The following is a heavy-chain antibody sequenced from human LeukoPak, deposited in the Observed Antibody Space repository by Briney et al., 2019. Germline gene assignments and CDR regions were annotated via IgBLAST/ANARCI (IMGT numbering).Heavy chain of an antibody. CDR1: GFTFSSYS. Sequence: GGSLRLSCAASGFTFSSYSMNWVRQAPGKGLEWVSSISSSSSYIYYADSVKGRFTISRGNAKNSLYLQMNSLRAEDTAVYYCASIHCSSTSCYTLADYHSDYWGQGTLVTVSS. CDR3: ASIHCSSTSCYTLADYHSDY. V-gene: IGHV3-21*01. J-gene: IGHJ4*02. CDR2: ISSSSSYI. D-gene: IGHD2-2*02.